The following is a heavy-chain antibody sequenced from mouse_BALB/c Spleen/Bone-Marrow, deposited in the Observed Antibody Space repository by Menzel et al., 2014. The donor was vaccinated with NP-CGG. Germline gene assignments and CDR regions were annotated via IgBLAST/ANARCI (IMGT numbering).Heavy chain of an antibody. CDR1: GFDFSRYW. J-gene: IGHJ2*01. Sequence: EVQGVESGGGLVQPGGSLKLSCAASGFDFSRYWMSWVRQAPGKGLEWIGEINPDSRTINYSPSLKDKFIISRDNAKNTLCLRLNKVRSEDTALYYCARPDYYGYLNYWGPGTTLTGSS. CDR3: ARPDYYGYLNY. V-gene: IGHV4-1*02. D-gene: IGHD1-1*01. CDR2: INPDSRTI.